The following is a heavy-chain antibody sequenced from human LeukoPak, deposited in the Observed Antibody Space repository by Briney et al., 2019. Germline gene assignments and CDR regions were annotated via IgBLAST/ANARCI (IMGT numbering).Heavy chain of an antibody. CDR2: IKQDGSEK. CDR3: ARRYIVVVTAITSYYFDY. D-gene: IGHD2-21*02. J-gene: IGHJ4*02. Sequence: PGGSLRLSCAASGFTFISYWMSWVRQAPGKGLEWVANIKQDGSEKYYVDSVKGRFTISRDNAKNSLYLQMNSLRAEDTAVYYCARRYIVVVTAITSYYFDYWGQGTLVNVSS. CDR1: GFTFISYW. V-gene: IGHV3-7*01.